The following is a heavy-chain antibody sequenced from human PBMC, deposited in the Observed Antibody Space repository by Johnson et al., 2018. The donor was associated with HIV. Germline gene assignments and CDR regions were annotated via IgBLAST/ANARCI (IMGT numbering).Heavy chain of an antibody. CDR2: IYSGGST. Sequence: VQLVESGGGLVQPGGSLRLSCAASGLTFSSYGMSWVRQAPGKGLEWVSVIYSGGSTYYADSVKGRFTISRDNSKNTLYLQMNSLRAEETAVYYCAKGEAQEGWIQLRSFAFDFWGRGTMVTVSS. D-gene: IGHD5-24*01. V-gene: IGHV3-66*02. J-gene: IGHJ3*01. CDR3: AKGEAQEGWIQLRSFAFDF. CDR1: GLTFSSYG.